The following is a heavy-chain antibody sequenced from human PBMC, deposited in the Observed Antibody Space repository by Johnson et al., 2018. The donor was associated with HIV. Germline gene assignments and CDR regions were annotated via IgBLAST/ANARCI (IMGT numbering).Heavy chain of an antibody. CDR1: GFTFSNYG. J-gene: IGHJ3*02. V-gene: IGHV3-30*02. CDR2: IRYDESNK. Sequence: QVRLVESGGGVVQPGGSLRLSCAASGFTFSNYGMHWVRQAPGKGLEWVAFIRYDESNKYYADSLKGRFTISRDNSKNTLYLQMNSLRAEDTAVYYCANPTGSDAFDIWGQGTMVTVSS. D-gene: IGHD1-1*01. CDR3: ANPTGSDAFDI.